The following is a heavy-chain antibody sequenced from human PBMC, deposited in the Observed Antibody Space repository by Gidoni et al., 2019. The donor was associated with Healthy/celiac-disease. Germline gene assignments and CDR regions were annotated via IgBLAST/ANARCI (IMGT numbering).Heavy chain of an antibody. Sequence: EVQLLESGGGLVQPGGSLRLSCAASGFTFSSYAMSWVRQAPGKGLEWVSAISGSGGSTYYADSVKGRFTISRDNSKNTLYLQMNSLRAEDTAVYYCAKANYYDSSGYGLGFDYWGQGTLVTVSS. CDR3: AKANYYDSSGYGLGFDY. V-gene: IGHV3-23*01. J-gene: IGHJ4*02. D-gene: IGHD3-22*01. CDR2: ISGSGGST. CDR1: GFTFSSYA.